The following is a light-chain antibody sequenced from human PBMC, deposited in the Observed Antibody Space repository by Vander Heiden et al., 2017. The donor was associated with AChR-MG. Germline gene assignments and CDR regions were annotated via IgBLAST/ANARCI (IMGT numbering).Light chain of an antibody. Sequence: SYVLTQPPSVSVAPGKTARITCGRTNIVSKSVHWYQQQPGQAPGLVVFDDSHRHSGIPERFSGSNSGNTATLTISRVEAADEADYYCQVWDSSSDLHVVFGGGTKLTVL. V-gene: IGLV3-21*03. CDR3: QVWDSSSDLHVV. CDR1: NIVSKS. J-gene: IGLJ2*01. CDR2: DDS.